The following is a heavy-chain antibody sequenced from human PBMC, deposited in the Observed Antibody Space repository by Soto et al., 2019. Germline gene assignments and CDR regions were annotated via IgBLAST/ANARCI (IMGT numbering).Heavy chain of an antibody. V-gene: IGHV3-23*01. D-gene: IGHD6-13*01. CDR1: GFTFSSYA. CDR3: AKTPAAGSSRYYYYYMDV. CDR2: ISGSGGTT. Sequence: PGGSLRLSCAASGFTFSSYAMSWVRQAPGKGLEWVSVISGSGGTTYYADSVKGRFTISRDSSKNTLYLQMNSLRVEDTAVYYCAKTPAAGSSRYYYYYMDVWGKGTMVTVSS. J-gene: IGHJ6*03.